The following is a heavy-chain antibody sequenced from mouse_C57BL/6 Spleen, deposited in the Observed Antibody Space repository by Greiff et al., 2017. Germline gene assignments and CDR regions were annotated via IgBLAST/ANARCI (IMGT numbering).Heavy chain of an antibody. D-gene: IGHD1-1*01. Sequence: QVQLQQSGAELARPGASVKLSCKASGYTFTSYGISWVKQRTGQGLEWIGGIYPRRGNTYYTEKFKGKATLTADKSSSTAYMELRSLTSEDSAVYFCAREVLGTTVVVDWGQGTTLTVSS. CDR2: IYPRRGNT. J-gene: IGHJ2*01. CDR3: AREVLGTTVVVD. CDR1: GYTFTSYG. V-gene: IGHV1-81*01.